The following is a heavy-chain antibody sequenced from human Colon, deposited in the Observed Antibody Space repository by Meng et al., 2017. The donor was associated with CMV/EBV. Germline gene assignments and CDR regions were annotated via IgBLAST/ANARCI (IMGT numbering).Heavy chain of an antibody. J-gene: IGHJ4*02. CDR3: ARTSGPLRGVV. CDR1: GFTLSDYY. CDR2: ISSSGSTT. V-gene: IGHV3-11*01. D-gene: IGHD2-15*01. Sequence: SCAASGFTLSDYYMSWIRQAPGKGLEWVSYISSSGSTTYYADSVKGRFTISRDNAKNSLHLQMNSLRADDTAMYYCARTSGPLRGVVWGQGTLVTVSS.